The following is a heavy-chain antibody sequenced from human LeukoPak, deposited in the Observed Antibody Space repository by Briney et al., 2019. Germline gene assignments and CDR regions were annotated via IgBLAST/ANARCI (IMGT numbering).Heavy chain of an antibody. CDR2: ISYDGSNK. Sequence: GGSLRLSCAASGFTFSSYGMHWVRQAPGKGLEWVAVISYDGSNKYYADSVKGRFTISRDNSKNSLYLQMNSLRAEDAAVYYCARNMGDYWGQGTLVTVSS. V-gene: IGHV3-30*03. CDR3: ARNMGDY. J-gene: IGHJ4*02. D-gene: IGHD2/OR15-2a*01. CDR1: GFTFSSYG.